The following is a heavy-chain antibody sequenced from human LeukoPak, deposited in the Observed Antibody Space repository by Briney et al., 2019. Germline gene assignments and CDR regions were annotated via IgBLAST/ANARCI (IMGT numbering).Heavy chain of an antibody. CDR1: GYTFTGYY. Sequence: ASVKVSCKASGYTFTGYYIHWVRQAPGQGLEWMGWINPNIGGTNYAQKFQGRVAMTRDTSISTAYMELSRLRSDDTAVYYCARVRSYHDSSGYFDYWGQGTLVTVSS. CDR3: ARVRSYHDSSGYFDY. V-gene: IGHV1-2*02. D-gene: IGHD3-22*01. J-gene: IGHJ4*02. CDR2: INPNIGGT.